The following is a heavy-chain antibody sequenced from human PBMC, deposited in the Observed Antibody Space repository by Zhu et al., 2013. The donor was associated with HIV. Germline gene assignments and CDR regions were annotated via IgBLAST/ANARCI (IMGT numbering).Heavy chain of an antibody. D-gene: IGHD2-15*01. CDR3: ARMDKGSCSAMACPDWFDP. Sequence: QVQLVQSGAEVKRPGASVRVSCKASGYTFSTYGISWVRQAPGQGLEWMGWISGYNDNAGYAQKFQGRVSITRNTSTSTVYMELSSLRSDDTAVYYCARMDKGSCSAMACPDWFDPWGQGTLVTVSS. CDR1: GYTFSTYG. V-gene: IGHV1-18*01. CDR2: ISGYNDNA. J-gene: IGHJ5*02.